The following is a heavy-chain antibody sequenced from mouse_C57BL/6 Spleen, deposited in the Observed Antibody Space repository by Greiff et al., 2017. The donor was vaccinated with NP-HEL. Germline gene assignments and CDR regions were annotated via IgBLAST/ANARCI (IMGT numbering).Heavy chain of an antibody. J-gene: IGHJ3*01. V-gene: IGHV1-55*01. CDR3: ARSLAAWFAY. Sequence: QVQLQQPGAELVKPGASVKLSCKASGYTFTSYWMQWVKQRPGQGLEWIGDIYPGSGSTNYNEKFKSKATLTVDTSSSTAYMQLSSLTSEDSAVYYCARSLAAWFAYWGQGTLVTVSA. CDR1: GYTFTSYW. CDR2: IYPGSGST.